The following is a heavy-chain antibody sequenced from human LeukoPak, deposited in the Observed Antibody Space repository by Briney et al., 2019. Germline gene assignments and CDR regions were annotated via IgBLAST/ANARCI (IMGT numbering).Heavy chain of an antibody. CDR2: ISSSSGYI. Sequence: GGSLRLSCAASGFTFSSYSMNWVRQAPGKGLEWVSSISSSSGYIYYADSVKGRFTISRDNAKNSLYLQMNSLRAEDTAVYYCARDTLGYSYGYGDYWGQGTLVTVSS. J-gene: IGHJ4*02. V-gene: IGHV3-21*01. CDR3: ARDTLGYSYGYGDY. CDR1: GFTFSSYS. D-gene: IGHD5-18*01.